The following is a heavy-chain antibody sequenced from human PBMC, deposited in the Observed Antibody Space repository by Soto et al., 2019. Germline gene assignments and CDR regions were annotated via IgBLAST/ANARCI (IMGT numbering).Heavy chain of an antibody. V-gene: IGHV4-30-4*01. CDR1: GDSFSSGDYK. J-gene: IGHJ4*02. Sequence: QVQLQESGPGLVKPSQTLSLTCTVSGDSFSSGDYKWSWIRQPPGKGLEWIGYTYYSGYTYNNPSLKSRLTMSVDTSKNQFSLKLSSETAADTAVYYCARSGDYVAFDYWGQGTLVTVSS. CDR2: TYYSGYT. D-gene: IGHD4-17*01. CDR3: ARSGDYVAFDY.